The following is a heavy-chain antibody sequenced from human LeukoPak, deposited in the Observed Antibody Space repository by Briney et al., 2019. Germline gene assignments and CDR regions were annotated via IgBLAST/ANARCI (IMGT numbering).Heavy chain of an antibody. J-gene: IGHJ4*02. Sequence: GGSLRLSCAASGFPFSSFYMSWVRQAPGKGLEWVSSISSSTSYVFYADSVRGRVTISRDNAKNSLYLQMNSLRVEDTAVYYCARDRGSGWHTFDSWGQGTLVTVSS. D-gene: IGHD6-19*01. V-gene: IGHV3-21*01. CDR3: ARDRGSGWHTFDS. CDR1: GFPFSSFY. CDR2: ISSSTSYV.